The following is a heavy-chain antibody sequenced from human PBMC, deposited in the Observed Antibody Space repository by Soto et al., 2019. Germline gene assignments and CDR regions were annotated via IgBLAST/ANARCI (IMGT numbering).Heavy chain of an antibody. CDR1: GFSLSTNGVA. Sequence: QITLKESGPPLVKPTQTLTLTCSFSGFSLSTNGVAVGWIRQPPGKALEWLALIYWDDDKRYNPSLKSRLAITKDTSKNQVVLTMTNMDPVDTGTYYCARRLVDDPLGNHFDPWGQGILVTVSS. D-gene: IGHD3-3*01. V-gene: IGHV2-5*02. J-gene: IGHJ5*02. CDR2: IYWDDDK. CDR3: ARRLVDDPLGNHFDP.